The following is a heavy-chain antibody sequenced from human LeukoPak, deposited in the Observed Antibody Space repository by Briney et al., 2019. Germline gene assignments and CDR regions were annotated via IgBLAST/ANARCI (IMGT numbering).Heavy chain of an antibody. CDR2: IKLDGSEK. D-gene: IGHD3-3*01. Sequence: GGSLRLSCVASGFTFGKYWMSWVRQAPGKGLEWVANIKLDGSEKNYVDSVKGRFTISRDNTKNSLYLQMNSLRAEDTAVFYCARDQYDTWSRRGNFDSWGQGTLVTVSS. V-gene: IGHV3-7*03. J-gene: IGHJ4*02. CDR1: GFTFGKYW. CDR3: ARDQYDTWSRRGNFDS.